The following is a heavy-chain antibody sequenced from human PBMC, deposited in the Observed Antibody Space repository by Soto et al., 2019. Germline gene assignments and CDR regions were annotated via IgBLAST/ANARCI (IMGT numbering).Heavy chain of an antibody. J-gene: IGHJ5*02. Sequence: SETLSLTCTVSGGSISSGGYYWSWIRQHPGKGLEWIGYIYYSGSTYYNPSLKSRVTISVDTSKNQFSLKLSSVTAADTAVYYCARGSKYSSSSDNWFDPWGQGTLVTVSS. V-gene: IGHV4-31*03. CDR3: ARGSKYSSSSDNWFDP. CDR1: GGSISSGGYY. CDR2: IYYSGST. D-gene: IGHD6-6*01.